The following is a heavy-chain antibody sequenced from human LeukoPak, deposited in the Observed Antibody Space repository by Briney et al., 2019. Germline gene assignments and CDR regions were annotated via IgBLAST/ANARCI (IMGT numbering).Heavy chain of an antibody. CDR3: AKGGLTTVLLNY. J-gene: IGHJ4*02. D-gene: IGHD4-17*01. V-gene: IGHV3-21*01. CDR1: GFTFSSYS. CDR2: ISSSSSYI. Sequence: GGSLRLSCAASGFTFSSYSMNWVRQAPGKGLEWVSSISSSSSYIYYADSVKGRFTISRDNAKNSLYLQMNSLRAEDTAVYYCAKGGLTTVLLNYWGQGTLVTVSS.